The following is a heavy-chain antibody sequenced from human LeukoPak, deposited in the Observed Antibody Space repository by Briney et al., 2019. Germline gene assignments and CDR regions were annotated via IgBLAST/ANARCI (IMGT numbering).Heavy chain of an antibody. V-gene: IGHV3-48*01. D-gene: IGHD4-17*01. CDR2: ISSSSSTI. J-gene: IGHJ6*03. CDR1: GFTFSSYS. Sequence: GGSLRLSCAASGFTFSSYSMNWVRQAPGKGLEWVSYISSSSSTIYYADSVKGRFTISRDNAKNSLYLQMNSLRAEDTAVYYCARDHAYGDNYYYYYYMDVWGKGTTVTVSS. CDR3: ARDHAYGDNYYYYYYMDV.